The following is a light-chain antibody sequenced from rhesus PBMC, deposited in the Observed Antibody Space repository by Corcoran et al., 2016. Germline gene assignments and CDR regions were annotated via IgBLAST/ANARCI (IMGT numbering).Light chain of an antibody. CDR1: QSVGNY. CDR2: GAP. V-gene: IGKV3-24*04. Sequence: IVVTQSPATLSLSPGERATLSCRVSQSVGNYLAWYQQQPARAPRLLRYGAPSRATGIPDRFSCSGSGTDFHLPTSGLRPEDVGVYSCQRGRNLWTFGQGAKVEIE. J-gene: IGKJ1*01. CDR3: QRGRNLWT.